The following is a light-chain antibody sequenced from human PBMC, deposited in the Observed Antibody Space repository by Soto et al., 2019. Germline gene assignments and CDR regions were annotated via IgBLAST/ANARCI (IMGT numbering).Light chain of an antibody. CDR1: SSDVGLYDY. V-gene: IGLV2-14*01. J-gene: IGLJ1*01. CDR2: AVS. Sequence: QSALTQPASVSGSPGQSITISCTGTSSDVGLYDYVSWYQQHPGKAPQLMIYAVSNRPSGVSNRFSASKSGNTASLFISGLQAEDEADYYCSSYTSDRSYVFGSGTKVNGL. CDR3: SSYTSDRSYV.